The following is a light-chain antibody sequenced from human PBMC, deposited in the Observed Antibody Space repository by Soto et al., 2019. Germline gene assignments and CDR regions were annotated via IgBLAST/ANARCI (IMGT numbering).Light chain of an antibody. J-gene: IGLJ3*02. CDR2: EVS. V-gene: IGLV2-14*01. CDR3: SSYTSGTTPWV. Sequence: QSVLTQPASVSGSPGQSITISCTGTSSDVGAYNSVSWYQQHPGKAPKLMISEVSNRPSGVSNRFSGSKSGNTASLTISGLQAEDEADYYCSSYTSGTTPWVFGGGTQLTVL. CDR1: SSDVGAYNS.